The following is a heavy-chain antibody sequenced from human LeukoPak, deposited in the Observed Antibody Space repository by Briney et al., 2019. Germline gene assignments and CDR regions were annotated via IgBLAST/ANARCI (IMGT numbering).Heavy chain of an antibody. CDR3: AKGQWLVRGAAFDI. J-gene: IGHJ3*02. CDR1: GFTFDEYA. V-gene: IGHV3-9*03. CDR2: TRWNSGSI. Sequence: GRSLRLSCAASGFTFDEYAMHWVRQAPGKGLEWVSRTRWNSGSIGYADSVKGRFTISRDNAKNSLYLQMNSLRAEDMAVYYCAKGQWLVRGAAFDIWGQGTMVTVSS. D-gene: IGHD6-19*01.